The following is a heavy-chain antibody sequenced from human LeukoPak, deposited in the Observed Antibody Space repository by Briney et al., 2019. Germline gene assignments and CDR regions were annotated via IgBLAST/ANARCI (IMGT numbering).Heavy chain of an antibody. D-gene: IGHD3-9*01. J-gene: IGHJ6*03. CDR2: IHYTGST. Sequence: SETLSLTCTVSGGSINSYYWSWIRQPPGKGLECIGYIHYTGSTNYNPSLKSRVTISVDTSKNQFSLKLSSVTAADTAVYYCARVQVLRYFDWLLYPLYYYYYMDVWGKGTTVTVSS. CDR1: GGSINSYY. V-gene: IGHV4-59*12. CDR3: ARVQVLRYFDWLLYPLYYYYYMDV.